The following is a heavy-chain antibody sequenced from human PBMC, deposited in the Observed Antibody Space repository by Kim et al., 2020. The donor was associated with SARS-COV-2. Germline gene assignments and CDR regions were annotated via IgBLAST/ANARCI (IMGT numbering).Heavy chain of an antibody. CDR1: GFTFNDYA. V-gene: IGHV3-9*01. Sequence: GGSLRLSCAASGFTFNDYAMHWVRHAPGKGLEWVSGIFWNSASIAYADSVKGRFTISRDNAKNSLYLQMDSLRTEDTAMYYCVKDMDYYGSAIDYWGQGTLVTVSS. CDR3: VKDMDYYGSAIDY. CDR2: IFWNSASI. D-gene: IGHD3-10*01. J-gene: IGHJ4*02.